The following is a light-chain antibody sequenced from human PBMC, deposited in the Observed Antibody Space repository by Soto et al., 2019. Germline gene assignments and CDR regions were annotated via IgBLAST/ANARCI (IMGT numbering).Light chain of an antibody. CDR1: QDISNY. V-gene: IGKV1-33*01. Sequence: DIQMTQSPSSLSASVGDRVTITCQASQDISNYLNWYQQKPGKAPKLLLYDASNLETGVPSRFSGSGSGTEFTFTISSLQAEDIATYYCQQYDNLPLTFGGGTKVEIK. CDR2: DAS. J-gene: IGKJ4*01. CDR3: QQYDNLPLT.